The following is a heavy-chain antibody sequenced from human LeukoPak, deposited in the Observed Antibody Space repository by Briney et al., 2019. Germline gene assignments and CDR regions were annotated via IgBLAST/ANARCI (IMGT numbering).Heavy chain of an antibody. CDR1: GGSISSSSYY. Sequence: SETLSLTCTVSGGSISSSSYYWGWIRQPPGTGLEWIGSTYYSGSTYYNPSLKSRVTMSVDTSKNQFSLKLSSVTAADTAMYYCARVLHYGTKRNWFDPWGQGTLVTVSS. CDR2: TYYSGST. V-gene: IGHV4-39*07. CDR3: ARVLHYGTKRNWFDP. D-gene: IGHD3-10*01. J-gene: IGHJ5*02.